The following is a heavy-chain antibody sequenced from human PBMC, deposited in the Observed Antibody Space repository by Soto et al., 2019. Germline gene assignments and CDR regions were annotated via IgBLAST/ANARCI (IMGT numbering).Heavy chain of an antibody. V-gene: IGHV3-23*01. D-gene: IGHD2-21*02. Sequence: EVQLLESGGGLVQPGGSLRLSCATSGFTFSSYAMSWVRQAPGKGLEWVSAISGSGVSTYYADSVKGPFTIARDNTKNTLYLQMNSLRAEDTAVYHCATMGRCGDSYYCYGMDVWGQGTTVTVSS. J-gene: IGHJ6*01. CDR2: ISGSGVST. CDR3: ATMGRCGDSYYCYGMDV. CDR1: GFTFSSYA.